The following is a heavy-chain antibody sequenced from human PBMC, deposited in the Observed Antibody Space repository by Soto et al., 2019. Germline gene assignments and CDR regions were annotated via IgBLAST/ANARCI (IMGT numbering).Heavy chain of an antibody. Sequence: VGSLRLSCTASGFTLTSYAINWVRQAPGKGLEWVSATTGGGGLTYYADSVKGRFSVPSDTPGNTLYLQMNNLRLEDTAVYYCARVERGSVARPTRLDPWGQGTLVTVSS. CDR1: GFTLTSYA. CDR2: TTGGGGLT. J-gene: IGHJ5*02. D-gene: IGHD3-10*01. V-gene: IGHV3-23*01. CDR3: ARVERGSVARPTRLDP.